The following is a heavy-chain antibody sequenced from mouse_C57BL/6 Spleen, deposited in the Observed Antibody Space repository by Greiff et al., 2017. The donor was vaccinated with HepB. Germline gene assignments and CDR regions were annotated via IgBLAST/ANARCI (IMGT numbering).Heavy chain of an antibody. CDR1: GYAFTNYL. CDR2: INPGSGGT. Sequence: QVQLQQSGAELVRPGTSVKVSCKASGYAFTNYLIEWVKQRPGQGLEWIGAINPGSGGTNYNEKFKGKATLTADKSSSTAYMQLSSLTSEDSAVYFCAKGTYYAMDYWGQGTSVTVSS. CDR3: AKGTYYAMDY. J-gene: IGHJ4*01. V-gene: IGHV1-54*01. D-gene: IGHD2-14*01.